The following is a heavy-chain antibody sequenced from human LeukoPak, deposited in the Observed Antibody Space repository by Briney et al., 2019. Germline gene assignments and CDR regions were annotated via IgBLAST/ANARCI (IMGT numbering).Heavy chain of an antibody. Sequence: PETLSLTCTVSGYSISSGYYWGWIRQPPGKGLEWIGSIYHSGNTYYNPSLKSRVTISVDTSKNQFSLKLSSVTAADTAVYYCARVPSDLYYYDSSGYITRGAFDIWGQGTMVTVSS. CDR3: ARVPSDLYYYDSSGYITRGAFDI. CDR2: IYHSGNT. V-gene: IGHV4-38-2*02. CDR1: GYSISSGYY. J-gene: IGHJ3*02. D-gene: IGHD3-22*01.